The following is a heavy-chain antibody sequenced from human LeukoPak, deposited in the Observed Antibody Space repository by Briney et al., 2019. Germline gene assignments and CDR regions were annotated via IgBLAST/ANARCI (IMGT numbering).Heavy chain of an antibody. Sequence: SETLSLTCTVSGGSISSSSYYWGWIRQPPGKGLEWIGSIYYSGSTYYNPSLKSRVTISVDTSKNQFSLKLSSVTAADTAVYYCARRYTSSWYLDYWGQGTLVTVSS. D-gene: IGHD6-13*01. CDR3: ARRYTSSWYLDY. V-gene: IGHV4-39*01. CDR1: GGSISSSSYY. J-gene: IGHJ4*02. CDR2: IYYSGST.